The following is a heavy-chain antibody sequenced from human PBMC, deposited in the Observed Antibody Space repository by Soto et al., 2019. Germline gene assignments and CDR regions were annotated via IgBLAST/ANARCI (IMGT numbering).Heavy chain of an antibody. CDR2: IWYDGSNK. Sequence: GGSLRLSCAASGFTFSTYAMHWVRQAPGKGLEWVAVIWYDGSNKYYADSVKGRFTISRDNSKNTLYVQMNSLRAEDTAVYYSARETEAFDIWGQGTMVTVSS. CDR1: GFTFSTYA. J-gene: IGHJ3*02. V-gene: IGHV3-30*04. CDR3: ARETEAFDI.